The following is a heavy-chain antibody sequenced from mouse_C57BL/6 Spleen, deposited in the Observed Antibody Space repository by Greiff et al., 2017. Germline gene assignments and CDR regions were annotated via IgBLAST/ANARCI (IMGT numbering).Heavy chain of an antibody. Sequence: DVKLVESGGGLVKPGGSLKLSCAASGFTFSDYGMHWVRQAPEKGLEWVAYISSGSSTIYYADTVKGRFTISRDNAKNTLFLQMTSLRSEDTAMYYCAREGSSSYYYAMDYWGQGTSVTVSS. V-gene: IGHV5-17*01. CDR2: ISSGSSTI. D-gene: IGHD1-1*01. J-gene: IGHJ4*01. CDR1: GFTFSDYG. CDR3: AREGSSSYYYAMDY.